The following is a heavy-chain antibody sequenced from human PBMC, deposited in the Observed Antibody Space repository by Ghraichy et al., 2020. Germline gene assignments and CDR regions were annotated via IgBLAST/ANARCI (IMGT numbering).Heavy chain of an antibody. V-gene: IGHV3-21*01. CDR2: ISSSSNFI. D-gene: IGHD6-6*01. J-gene: IGHJ4*02. Sequence: GGSLRLSCVASGFTFSTFDMNWVRQTPGKGLEWVSSISSSSNFIYYEDSVKGRFTISRDNAKNSLFLQMNSLRAEDTALYYCARDVSLRPDFWGQGTLVTVSS. CDR1: GFTFSTFD. CDR3: ARDVSLRPDF.